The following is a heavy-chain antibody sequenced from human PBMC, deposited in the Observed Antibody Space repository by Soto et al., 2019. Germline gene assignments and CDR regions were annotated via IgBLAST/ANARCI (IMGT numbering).Heavy chain of an antibody. CDR3: ARHGFGPLHGLVDV. CDR2: INYDGYS. J-gene: IGHJ6*02. D-gene: IGHD3-10*01. Sequence: QVQLQESGPGLVKPSETLSLTCTVSGGSITNYYCSWFRQPPGKGLEWIGYINYDGYSAYNLSLKRRVTLSVDDSQTQLSLMLESGTATDTAVYYCARHGFGPLHGLVDVWGPGTTVIVSS. V-gene: IGHV4-59*08. CDR1: GGSITNYY.